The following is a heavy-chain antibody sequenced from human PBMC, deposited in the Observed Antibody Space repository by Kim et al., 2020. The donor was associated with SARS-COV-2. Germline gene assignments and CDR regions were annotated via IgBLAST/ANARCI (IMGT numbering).Heavy chain of an antibody. CDR3: ARSPLDHYDFWSVYYPPYYFDY. D-gene: IGHD3-3*01. CDR1: GYSFTTSW. J-gene: IGHJ4*02. Sequence: GESLKISCKGSGYSFTTSWIGWVRQMPGKGLEWMGIMYPGDSDTRYSPSFQGQVTISVDKSISTAYLQWSSLKASDSAMYYCARSPLDHYDFWSVYYPPYYFDYWGQGTLVTVSS. V-gene: IGHV5-51*01. CDR2: MYPGDSDT.